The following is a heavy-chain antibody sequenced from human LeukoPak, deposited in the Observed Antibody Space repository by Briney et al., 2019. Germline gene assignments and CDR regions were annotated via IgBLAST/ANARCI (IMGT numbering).Heavy chain of an antibody. J-gene: IGHJ6*03. CDR3: AREGPYYYYYYMDV. CDR1: GGSISSYY. Sequence: PSETLSLTCIVSGGSISSYYWSWIRQPPGKGLEWIGYIYYSGSTNYNPSLKSRVTISVDASKNQFSLQLNSVTPEDTAVYYCAREGPYYYYYYMDVWGKGTTVTVSS. CDR2: IYYSGST. V-gene: IGHV4-59*12.